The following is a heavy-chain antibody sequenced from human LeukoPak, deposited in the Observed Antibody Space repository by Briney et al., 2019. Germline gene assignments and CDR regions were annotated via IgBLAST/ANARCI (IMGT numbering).Heavy chain of an antibody. D-gene: IGHD6-13*01. CDR1: GGSISSYY. CDR2: IYYSGST. J-gene: IGHJ6*02. V-gene: IGHV4-59*01. CDR3: ARDRRSIAAAAYYYGMDV. Sequence: SETLSLTCTDSGGSISSYYLSLIRQPPGKGLEWIGSIYYSGSTNYNPSLKSRVTISVDTSKNQFSLKLSSVTAADTAVYYCARDRRSIAAAAYYYGMDVWGQGTTVTVSS.